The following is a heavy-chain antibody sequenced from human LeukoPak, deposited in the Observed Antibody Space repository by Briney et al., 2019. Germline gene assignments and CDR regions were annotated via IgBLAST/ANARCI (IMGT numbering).Heavy chain of an antibody. CDR1: GSSFTNYW. D-gene: IGHD1-26*01. V-gene: IGHV5-51*01. CDR3: ARHIGGSYYKPFDI. CDR2: IYPGDSDT. Sequence: GESLKISCQGSGSSFTNYWIAWVRQMSGKGLEWMGIIYPGDSDTRYSPSFQGQVTISADKSISTAYLQWSSLKASDTAIYYCARHIGGSYYKPFDIWGQGTMVTVSS. J-gene: IGHJ3*02.